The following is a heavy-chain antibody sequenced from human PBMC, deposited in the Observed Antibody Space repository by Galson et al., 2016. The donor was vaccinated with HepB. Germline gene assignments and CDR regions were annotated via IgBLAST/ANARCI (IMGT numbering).Heavy chain of an antibody. V-gene: IGHV3-21*01. J-gene: IGHJ4*02. Sequence: SLRLSCAASGFTFGSNAMGWVRQAPVTGLEWVLGIDNIGRYTYYAESVKGRFTISRDNAKNSVYLQMNSLRDEDTAVYNCARERFGGLDYWGQGTLVTVSS. D-gene: IGHD3-10*01. CDR3: ARERFGGLDY. CDR1: GFTFGSNA. CDR2: IDNIGRYT.